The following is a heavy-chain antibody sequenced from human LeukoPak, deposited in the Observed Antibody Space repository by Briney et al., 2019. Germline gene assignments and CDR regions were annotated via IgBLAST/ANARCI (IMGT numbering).Heavy chain of an antibody. Sequence: PGGPLRLSCAASGFTFSSYWMHWVRQAPGKGLVWFSRINSDGSSTSYADSVKGRFTISRDNAKNTLYLQMNSLRAEDTAVYYCASRGPYYYDSSGYVHWGQGTLVTVSS. J-gene: IGHJ4*02. CDR3: ASRGPYYYDSSGYVH. CDR1: GFTFSSYW. V-gene: IGHV3-74*01. CDR2: INSDGSST. D-gene: IGHD3-22*01.